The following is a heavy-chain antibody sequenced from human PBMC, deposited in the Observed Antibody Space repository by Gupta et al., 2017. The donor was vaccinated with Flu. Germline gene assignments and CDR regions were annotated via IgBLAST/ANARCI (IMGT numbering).Heavy chain of an antibody. CDR2: ISGSGGST. CDR1: GFTFSSYA. Sequence: EVQLLESGGGLVQPGGSLRLSCAASGFTFSSYAMSWVRQAPGKGLEWVSAISGSGGSTYYADSVKGRFTISRDNSKNTLYLQMNSLRAEDKAVYYCARANWSQLLVVMGAYYFDYWGQGTLVTVS. CDR3: ARANWSQLLVVMGAYYFDY. D-gene: IGHD2-8*02. J-gene: IGHJ4*02. V-gene: IGHV3-23*01.